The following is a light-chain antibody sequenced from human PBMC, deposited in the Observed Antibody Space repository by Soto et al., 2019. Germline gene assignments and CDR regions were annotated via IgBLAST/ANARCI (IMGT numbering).Light chain of an antibody. J-gene: IGKJ1*01. CDR1: QSVSNN. V-gene: IGKV3-15*01. CDR2: DAS. CDR3: QQYNNWPPWT. Sequence: ILMTQSPATLSVSPGERATLSCRASQSVSNNLAWYQQEPDQAPRLLIYDASTRATGIPARFSGSGSGTEFTLTITGLQSEDFAVYYCQQYNNWPPWTFGQGTKVEIK.